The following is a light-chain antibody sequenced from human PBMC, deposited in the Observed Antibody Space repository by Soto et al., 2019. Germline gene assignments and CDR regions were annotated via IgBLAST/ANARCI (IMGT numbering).Light chain of an antibody. CDR1: QSVSSN. Sequence: EVVIKQSPGTLSVSKGERATLSCRASQSVSSNLAWYQQKPGQAPRLLIYGASTRATGIPARFSGSGSGTEFTLTISSLQSEDFAVYYCQQYNNGTPITFGQGTRLEI. CDR3: QQYNNGTPIT. CDR2: GAS. V-gene: IGKV3-15*01. J-gene: IGKJ5*01.